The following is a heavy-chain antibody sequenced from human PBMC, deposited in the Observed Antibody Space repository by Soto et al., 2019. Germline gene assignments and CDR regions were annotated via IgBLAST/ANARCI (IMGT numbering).Heavy chain of an antibody. D-gene: IGHD3-10*01. CDR3: ARLGDGSGSYSGLPGRYYYYYMDV. Sequence: SETLSLTCAVYGGSFSGYYWSWIRQPPGKGLEWIGEINHSGSTNYNPSLKSRVTISVDTSKNQFSLKLSSVTAADTAVYYCARLGDGSGSYSGLPGRYYYYYMDVWGKGTTVTVSS. CDR2: INHSGST. CDR1: GGSFSGYY. V-gene: IGHV4-34*01. J-gene: IGHJ6*03.